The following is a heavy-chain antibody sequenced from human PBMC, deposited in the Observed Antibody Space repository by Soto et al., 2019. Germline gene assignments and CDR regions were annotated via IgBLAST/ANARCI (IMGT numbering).Heavy chain of an antibody. CDR1: GGSFSGYY. J-gene: IGHJ3*02. CDR3: ERGYRSSWGI. V-gene: IGHV4-34*01. Sequence: QVQLQQWGAGLLKPSETLSLTCAVYGGSFSGYYWSWIRQPPGKGLEWIGEINHSGSTNYNPSLKSRVTISVDTSKNQFSLKLSSVTAADTAVYYCERGYRSSWGIWGQGTMVTVSS. D-gene: IGHD6-13*01. CDR2: INHSGST.